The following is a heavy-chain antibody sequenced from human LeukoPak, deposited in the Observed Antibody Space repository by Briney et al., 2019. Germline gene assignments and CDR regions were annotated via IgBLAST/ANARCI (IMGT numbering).Heavy chain of an antibody. CDR2: IYPGDSDT. CDR3: ARHPTYYDFWSGSISLARFDP. J-gene: IGHJ5*02. Sequence: HGGSLKISCKGSGYSFTSYWIGWVRQMPGKGLEWMGIIYPGDSDTRYSPSFQGQVTISADKSISTAYLQWSSLKASDTAMYYCARHPTYYDFWSGSISLARFDPWGQGTLVTVSS. D-gene: IGHD3-3*01. CDR1: GYSFTSYW. V-gene: IGHV5-51*01.